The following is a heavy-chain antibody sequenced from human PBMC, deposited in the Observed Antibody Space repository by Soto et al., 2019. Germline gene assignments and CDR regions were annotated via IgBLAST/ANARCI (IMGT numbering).Heavy chain of an antibody. Sequence: ETLSLTCAVYGGSFSGYFWSWIRQPPGKGLEWIGEIFHGGSTNYSPSLKSRVTISVDTSKNQFSLELSSVTAADTAVYYCARPHYDSNTFYYFFDYWGQGTLVTVSS. CDR3: ARPHYDSNTFYYFFDY. J-gene: IGHJ4*02. CDR2: IFHGGST. V-gene: IGHV4-34*12. D-gene: IGHD3-22*01. CDR1: GGSFSGYF.